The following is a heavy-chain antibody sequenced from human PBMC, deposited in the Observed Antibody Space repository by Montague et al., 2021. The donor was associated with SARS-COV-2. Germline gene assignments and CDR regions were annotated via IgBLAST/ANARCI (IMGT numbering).Heavy chain of an antibody. CDR1: GFTFSRYW. CDR2: INDDGSYK. Sequence: SLRLSCAASGFTFSRYWMTWVRQAPGMGLEWVANINDDGSYKIYVDSVKGRFTVSRDNDKNVFYLQMSSLRVEDTAVYYCVSGYTSGYWGQGTLVSVSS. J-gene: IGHJ4*02. D-gene: IGHD5-12*01. V-gene: IGHV3-7*01. CDR3: VSGYTSGY.